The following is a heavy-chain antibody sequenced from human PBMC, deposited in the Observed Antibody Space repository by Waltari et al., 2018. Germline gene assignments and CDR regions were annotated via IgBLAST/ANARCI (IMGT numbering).Heavy chain of an antibody. Sequence: EVQLLESGGGLVQPGGSLRLSCAASGFTFSSYAMSWVRQAPGKGLEWVSAISGSGGSTYYADSVKGRFTISRDNSKNTLYLQMNSLRAEDTAVYYCAKPSSSSSLRYYYYYGMDVWGQGTTVTVSS. CDR2: ISGSGGST. CDR3: AKPSSSSSLRYYYYYGMDV. J-gene: IGHJ6*02. CDR1: GFTFSSYA. V-gene: IGHV3-23*01. D-gene: IGHD6-6*01.